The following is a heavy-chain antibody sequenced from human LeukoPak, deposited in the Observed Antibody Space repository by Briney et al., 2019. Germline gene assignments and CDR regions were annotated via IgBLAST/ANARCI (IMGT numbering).Heavy chain of an antibody. D-gene: IGHD6-13*01. V-gene: IGHV4-39*02. J-gene: IGHJ3*02. Sequence: PSETLSLTCTVSTVSISSGGYFWRWIRQPPGKGLERIRKTNHSGSTNYNLSLKSRVTISVDPSKDHFSLKLSAVTAADTAVYYCARGRYSSSWYIGGAFDIWGQGTMVTVSS. CDR1: TVSISSGGYF. CDR3: ARGRYSSSWYIGGAFDI. CDR2: TNHSGST.